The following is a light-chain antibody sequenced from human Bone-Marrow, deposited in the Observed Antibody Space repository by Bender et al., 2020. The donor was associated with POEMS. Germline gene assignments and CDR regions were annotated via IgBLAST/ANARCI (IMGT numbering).Light chain of an antibody. CDR3: AAWDAGLSGGV. CDR2: ANY. V-gene: IGLV1-40*01. J-gene: IGLJ3*02. CDR1: SSNIGPRYD. Sequence: QSVLTQPPSVSGAPGQRVTISCTGTSSNIGPRYDVHWYQVLPGAAPKLVIYANYKWPSGVPDRFSGSKSGTSASLAISRLQAEDEADYYCAAWDAGLSGGVFGGGTKLTVL.